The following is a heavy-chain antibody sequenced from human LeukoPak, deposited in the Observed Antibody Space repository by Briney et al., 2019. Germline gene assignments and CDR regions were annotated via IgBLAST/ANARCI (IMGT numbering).Heavy chain of an antibody. D-gene: IGHD2-8*01. V-gene: IGHV4-59*01. Sequence: SETLSLTCTASGGSISSYYWSWIRQPPGKGLEWIGYIYYSGSTNYNPSLKSRVTISVDTSKNQFSLKLSSVTAADTAVYYCARESRMGAFDIWGQGTMVTVSS. CDR2: IYYSGST. J-gene: IGHJ3*02. CDR1: GGSISSYY. CDR3: ARESRMGAFDI.